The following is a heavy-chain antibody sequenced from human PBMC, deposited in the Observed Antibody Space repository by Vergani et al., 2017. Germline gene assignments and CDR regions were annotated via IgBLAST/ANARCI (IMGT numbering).Heavy chain of an antibody. CDR3: AREGNIVVVPAAIFPPSPHKYNWFDP. V-gene: IGHV3-48*04. J-gene: IGHJ5*02. CDR1: GFTFSSYS. D-gene: IGHD2-2*01. Sequence: EVQLVESGGGLVQPGGSLRLSCAASGFTFSSYSMNWVRQAPGKGLEWVSYISSSSSTIYYADSVKGRFTISRDNAKNSLYLQMNSLRAEDTAVYYCAREGNIVVVPAAIFPPSPHKYNWFDPWGQGTLVTVSS. CDR2: ISSSSSTI.